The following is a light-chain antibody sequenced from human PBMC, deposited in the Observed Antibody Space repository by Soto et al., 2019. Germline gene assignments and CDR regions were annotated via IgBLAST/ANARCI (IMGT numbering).Light chain of an antibody. CDR3: QQFGSSPGFT. V-gene: IGKV3-20*01. CDR2: AAS. Sequence: EIVLTQSPGTLSLSPGERATLSSRASQSINNRYLAWYQQKPGQAPRLLIYAASSRATGIPDRFSGSGSGTAFTLTISRLEPEDFAVYYCQQFGSSPGFTFGPGTKVDIK. CDR1: QSINNRY. J-gene: IGKJ3*01.